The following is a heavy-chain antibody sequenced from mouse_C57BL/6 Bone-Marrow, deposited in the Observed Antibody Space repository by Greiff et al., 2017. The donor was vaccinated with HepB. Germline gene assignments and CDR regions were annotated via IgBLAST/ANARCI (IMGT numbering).Heavy chain of an antibody. D-gene: IGHD1-1*01. CDR3: ARHVLFITTVVAPFGY. V-gene: IGHV1-62-2*01. J-gene: IGHJ2*01. CDR1: GYTFPEYT. Sequence: LQQSGAELVKPGASVKLSCKASGYTFPEYTIHWVKQRPGQGLEWIGWFYPGSGSIKYNEKFKDKATLTADKSSSTVYMELSRLTSEVSAVYFCARHVLFITTVVAPFGYWGQGTTLTVSS. CDR2: FYPGSGSI.